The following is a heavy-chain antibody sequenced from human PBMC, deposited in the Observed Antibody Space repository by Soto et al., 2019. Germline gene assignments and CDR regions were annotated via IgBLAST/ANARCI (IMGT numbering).Heavy chain of an antibody. D-gene: IGHD5-18*01. CDR3: AKVINSARDGYHYGADY. Sequence: QVHLVESGGGVVQPGRSLRLSCAASGFTFSTYGIHWVRQAPGEGLEWVEIISYDGSDKWYVDSVKGRFTVSRDNSKNTLYLQMNSLRPEDTAIYYCAKVINSARDGYHYGADYWGQGTLVTVSS. CDR1: GFTFSTYG. V-gene: IGHV3-30*18. J-gene: IGHJ4*02. CDR2: ISYDGSDK.